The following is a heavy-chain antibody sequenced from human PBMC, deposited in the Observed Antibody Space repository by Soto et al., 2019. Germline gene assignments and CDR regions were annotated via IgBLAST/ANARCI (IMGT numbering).Heavy chain of an antibody. CDR2: ISGSGDDT. CDR1: GFTFNNFA. V-gene: IGHV3-23*01. CDR3: ANPIPKTGTTFGF. Sequence: GGSLRLSCAASGFTFNNFAMIWVRQAPGEGLEWVSAISGSGDDTFYADSMKGRFTISRDNSKDTLYLQINSLRAEDTAVYYCANPIPKTGTTFGFWGQGTLVTVSS. J-gene: IGHJ4*02. D-gene: IGHD1-1*01.